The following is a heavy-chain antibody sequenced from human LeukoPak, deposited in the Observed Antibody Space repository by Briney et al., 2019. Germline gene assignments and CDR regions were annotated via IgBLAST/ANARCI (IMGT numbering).Heavy chain of an antibody. V-gene: IGHV3-21*06. CDR2: ISSRSSFK. D-gene: IGHD3-3*01. CDR1: GFTLSSHR. J-gene: IGHJ4*02. Sequence: GGSLRLSCAASGFTLSSHRMDWVRQAPGKGLEWVSSISSRSSFKDYADSVEGRFTISRDNAKNLLYLQMNSLRAEDTAVYFCAKDGGFWSDYSYFDYWGQGTQVTVSS. CDR3: AKDGGFWSDYSYFDY.